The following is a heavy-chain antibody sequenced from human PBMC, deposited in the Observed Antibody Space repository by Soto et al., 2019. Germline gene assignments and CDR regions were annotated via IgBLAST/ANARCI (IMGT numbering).Heavy chain of an antibody. V-gene: IGHV1-69*13. Sequence: SVKVSFKASAGTFPHYALSWLRQAPGQGLEWIGGIIPVLATTTYAQKFQGRVSIIADESTNTVYMELSSLRSEDTAVYYCAKDFGGLYNWFDPWGQGTLVTVS. J-gene: IGHJ5*02. D-gene: IGHD3-16*01. CDR2: IIPVLATT. CDR1: AGTFPHYA. CDR3: AKDFGGLYNWFDP.